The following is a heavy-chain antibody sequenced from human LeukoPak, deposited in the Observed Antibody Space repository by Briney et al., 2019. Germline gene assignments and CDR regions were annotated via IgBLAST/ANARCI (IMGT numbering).Heavy chain of an antibody. D-gene: IGHD6-19*01. CDR3: ARNIRYSSGLNWFDP. V-gene: IGHV4-39*01. Sequence: SETLSLTCTVSGGSISGSSDYWGWIRQPPGKGLEWIGSIHYSGSTYYNPSLKSRVTMSVDTSKKQCSLRLSSVTAADTAVYYCARNIRYSSGLNWFDPWGQGTLVTVYS. CDR2: IHYSGST. J-gene: IGHJ5*02. CDR1: GGSISGSSDY.